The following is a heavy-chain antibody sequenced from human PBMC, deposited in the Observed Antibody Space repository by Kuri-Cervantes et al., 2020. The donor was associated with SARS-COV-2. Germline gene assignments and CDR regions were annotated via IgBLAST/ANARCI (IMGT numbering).Heavy chain of an antibody. CDR3: ARDGIRRIAAAE. J-gene: IGHJ4*02. Sequence: SVKVSCKASGGTFTTYAITWVRQAPGQGLEWMGRIIPILGIPNYAQKFQGRVTITADKSTSTAYMELSSLRSEDTAVYYCARDGIRRIAAAEWGQGTLVTVSS. CDR2: IIPILGIP. D-gene: IGHD6-13*01. V-gene: IGHV1-69*04. CDR1: GGTFTTYA.